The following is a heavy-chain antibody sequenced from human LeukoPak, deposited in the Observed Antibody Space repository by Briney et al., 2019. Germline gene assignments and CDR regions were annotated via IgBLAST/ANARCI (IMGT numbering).Heavy chain of an antibody. J-gene: IGHJ5*02. CDR3: ARTRVYCSSTSCYGNWFDP. CDR1: GGTFSSYA. Sequence: GASVKVSCKASGGTFSSYAIIWVRQAPGQGLEWMGGIIPIFGTANYAQKFQGRVTITTDESTSTAYMELSSLRSEDTAVYYCARTRVYCSSTSCYGNWFDPWGQGTLVTVSS. D-gene: IGHD2-2*01. CDR2: IIPIFGTA. V-gene: IGHV1-69*05.